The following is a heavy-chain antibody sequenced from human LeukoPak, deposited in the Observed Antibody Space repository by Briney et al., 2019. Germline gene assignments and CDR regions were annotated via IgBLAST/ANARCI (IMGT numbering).Heavy chain of an antibody. V-gene: IGHV3-7*01. J-gene: IGHJ4*02. CDR1: GFTFSRYW. D-gene: IGHD6-13*01. Sequence: PGGSLRLSCAASGFTFSRYWMSWFRQAPGKGLEWVANIKQDGSEKYYVDSVKGRFTISRDNAKNSLYLQMNSLRAEDTAVYYCARSAGSSSWYEGYYFDYWGQGTLVTVSS. CDR2: IKQDGSEK. CDR3: ARSAGSSSWYEGYYFDY.